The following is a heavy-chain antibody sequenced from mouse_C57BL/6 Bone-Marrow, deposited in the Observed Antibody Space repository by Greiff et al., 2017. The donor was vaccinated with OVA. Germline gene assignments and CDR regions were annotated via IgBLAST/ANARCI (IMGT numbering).Heavy chain of an antibody. J-gene: IGHJ4*01. CDR1: GFNIKNTY. V-gene: IGHV14-3*01. Sequence: EVNLVESVAELVRPGASVKLSCTASGFNIKNTYMHWVKQRPEQGLEWIGRIDPANDNTNYAPKFQGKATMTADTSSNTAYLQLSSLSSEDTAVYCCARGNFGSSFYAMDYWGQGTSVTVSS. CDR3: ARGNFGSSFYAMDY. D-gene: IGHD1-1*01. CDR2: IDPANDNT.